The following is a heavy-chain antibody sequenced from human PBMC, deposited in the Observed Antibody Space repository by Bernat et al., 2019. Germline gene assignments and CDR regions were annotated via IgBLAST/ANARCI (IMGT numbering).Heavy chain of an antibody. CDR3: AKGEGGSGSFYNPSDY. V-gene: IGHV3-30*18. J-gene: IGHJ4*02. D-gene: IGHD3-10*01. CDR1: GFIFSKYG. CDR2: ISYDGSNE. Sequence: QVQLVESGGGVVQPGRSLRLSRAASGFIFSKYGMHWVRQAPGKGLEWVAVISYDGSNEYYADSVKGRFTISRDNSKNTLYLQMNSLRPEDTAMYFCAKGEGGSGSFYNPSDYWGQGTLVTVSS.